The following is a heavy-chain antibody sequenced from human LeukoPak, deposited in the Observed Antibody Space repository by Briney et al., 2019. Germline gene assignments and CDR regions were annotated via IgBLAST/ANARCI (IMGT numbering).Heavy chain of an antibody. CDR3: ARVGIAVAGSVSGYYYYGMDV. D-gene: IGHD6-19*01. CDR2: IYYSGST. Sequence: SETLSLTCTVSDGSISSYYWSWIRQPPGKGLEWIGYIYYSGSTNYNPSLKSRVTISVDTSKNQFSLKLSSVTAADTAVYYCARVGIAVAGSVSGYYYYGMDVWGQGTTVTVSS. J-gene: IGHJ6*02. V-gene: IGHV4-59*01. CDR1: DGSISSYY.